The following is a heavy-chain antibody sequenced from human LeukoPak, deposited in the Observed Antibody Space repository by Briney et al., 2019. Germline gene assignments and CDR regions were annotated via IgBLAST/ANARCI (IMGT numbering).Heavy chain of an antibody. D-gene: IGHD6-13*01. J-gene: IGHJ6*02. Sequence: SETLSLTCAVYGESFSGFYWNWIRQPPGKGLEWIGEINHSGSTNYSPSLKSRVTISVDTSKNQFSLKLSSVTAADTAVYYCARVWQQLDWPTNYYGMDVWGQGTTVTVSS. CDR3: ARVWQQLDWPTNYYGMDV. CDR1: GESFSGFY. V-gene: IGHV4-34*01. CDR2: INHSGST.